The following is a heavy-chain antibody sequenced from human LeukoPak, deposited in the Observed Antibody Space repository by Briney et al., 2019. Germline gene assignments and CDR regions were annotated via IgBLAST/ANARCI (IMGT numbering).Heavy chain of an antibody. CDR3: AKYDTSGYLDY. CDR2: IYTSGST. J-gene: IGHJ4*02. D-gene: IGHD3-22*01. V-gene: IGHV4-4*07. Sequence: SETLSLTCTVSGGSISSYYWSWIRQPAGKGLEWIGRIYTSGSTNYNPSLRSRVTMSVDTSENQFSLRLRSVTAADTAVYYCAKYDTSGYLDYWGQGTLVTVSS. CDR1: GGSISSYY.